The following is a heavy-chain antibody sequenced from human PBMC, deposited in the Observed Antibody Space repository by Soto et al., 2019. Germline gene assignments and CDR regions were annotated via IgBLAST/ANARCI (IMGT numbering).Heavy chain of an antibody. CDR3: AKDGAYYDFWSGRPNYYYYGMDV. CDR1: GFTFSSYA. V-gene: IGHV3-23*01. J-gene: IGHJ6*02. Sequence: GGSLRLSCAASGFTFSSYAMSWVRQAPGKGLEWVSAISGSGGSTYYADSVKGRFTISRDNSKNALYLQTNSLRAEDTAVYYCAKDGAYYDFWSGRPNYYYYGMDVWGQGTTVTVSS. D-gene: IGHD3-3*01. CDR2: ISGSGGST.